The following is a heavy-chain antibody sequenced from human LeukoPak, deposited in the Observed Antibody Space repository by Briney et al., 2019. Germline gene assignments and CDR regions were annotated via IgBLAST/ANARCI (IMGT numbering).Heavy chain of an antibody. Sequence: SETLSLTCTVSGGSISSYYWSWIRQSPGKGLEWIGYTYYSGSTKYNPSLTSRVTISVDTSKNQFSLKLSSVTAADTAVFYCARHLNSYSFDYWGQGTLVTVSS. CDR2: TYYSGST. CDR1: GGSISSYY. D-gene: IGHD4-23*01. CDR3: ARHLNSYSFDY. J-gene: IGHJ4*02. V-gene: IGHV4-59*08.